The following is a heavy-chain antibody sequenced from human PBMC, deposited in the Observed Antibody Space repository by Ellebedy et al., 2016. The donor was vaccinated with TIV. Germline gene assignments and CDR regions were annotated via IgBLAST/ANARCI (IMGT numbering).Heavy chain of an antibody. D-gene: IGHD2-21*02. CDR1: GFSFSTYA. CDR2: ISYDGIKK. Sequence: PGGSLRLSCAASGFSFSTYALHWVRQAPGKGLEWVALISYDGIKKFYADSVKGRFTISRDNSKNTLYPQMNSLTPEDTAVYYCARATVAVTTSCLDYWGQGTLVTVSS. J-gene: IGHJ4*02. V-gene: IGHV3-30-3*01. CDR3: ARATVAVTTSCLDY.